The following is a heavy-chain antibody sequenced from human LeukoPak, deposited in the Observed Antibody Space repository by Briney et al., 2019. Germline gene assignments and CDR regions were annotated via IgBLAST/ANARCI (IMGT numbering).Heavy chain of an antibody. CDR1: GYTFTDYY. J-gene: IGHJ4*02. CDR2: VDPEDGET. D-gene: IGHD2-2*02. Sequence: ASVKISCKVSGYTFTDYYMHWVQQAPGKGLEWMGLVDPEDGETIYAEKFQGRVTITADTSTDTAYMELSSLRSEDTAVYYCASEGGYCSSTSCHSGYWGQGTLVTVSS. V-gene: IGHV1-69-2*01. CDR3: ASEGGYCSSTSCHSGY.